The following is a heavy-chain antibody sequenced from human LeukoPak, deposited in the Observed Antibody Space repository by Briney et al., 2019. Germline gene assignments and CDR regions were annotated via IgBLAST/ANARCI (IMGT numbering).Heavy chain of an antibody. Sequence: SETLSLTCTVSGGSISSYYWSWIRQPPGKGLEWIGYVYYSGSTKYNPSLESRVTISLDTSKNQFPLKVSSVTPADTAVYYCARVGSVDSGVNFDYWGQGTLVTVSS. CDR2: VYYSGST. V-gene: IGHV4-59*01. D-gene: IGHD3-3*01. CDR1: GGSISSYY. CDR3: ARVGSVDSGVNFDY. J-gene: IGHJ4*02.